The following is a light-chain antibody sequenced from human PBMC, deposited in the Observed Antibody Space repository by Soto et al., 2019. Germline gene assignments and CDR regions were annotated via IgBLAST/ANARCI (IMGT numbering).Light chain of an antibody. Sequence: DIQMSQSPSTLAASLGDRVTITCRASQSISSWLAWYQQKPGKAPKLLIYDASSLESGVPSRFSGSRSGTEFTLTISSLQPDDFATYYCQQYNSYWTFGQGTKVDIK. CDR3: QQYNSYWT. CDR2: DAS. J-gene: IGKJ1*01. CDR1: QSISSW. V-gene: IGKV1-5*01.